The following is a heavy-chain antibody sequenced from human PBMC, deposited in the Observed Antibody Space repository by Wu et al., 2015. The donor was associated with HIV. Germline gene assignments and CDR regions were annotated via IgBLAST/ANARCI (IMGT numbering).Heavy chain of an antibody. J-gene: IGHJ4*02. CDR2: ISAYNGHT. CDR1: GGTFSSNV. V-gene: IGHV1-18*01. D-gene: IGHD6-13*01. Sequence: QVQLVQSGAEVKKPGSSVKVSCKASGGTFSSNVISWVRQAPGQGLEWMGWISAYNGHTNYAQRFQDRVNMTTDTSTSTAYMELWNLRSDDTAVYYCSRSARRIAASGAFDFWGQGALVTVSS. CDR3: SRSARRIAASGAFDF.